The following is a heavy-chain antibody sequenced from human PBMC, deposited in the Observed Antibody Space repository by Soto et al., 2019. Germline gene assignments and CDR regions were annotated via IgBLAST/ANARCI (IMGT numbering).Heavy chain of an antibody. CDR2: INPNSGGT. J-gene: IGHJ6*02. CDR1: GYTFTGYY. Sequence: ASVKVSCKASGYTFTGYYMHWVRQAPGQGLEWMGWINPNSGGTNYAQKFQGRVTMTRDTSISTAYMELSRLRSDDTAVYYCARWRAALRQKNHYYYGMDVWGQGTTVTLSS. V-gene: IGHV1-2*02. CDR3: ARWRAALRQKNHYYYGMDV. D-gene: IGHD6-6*01.